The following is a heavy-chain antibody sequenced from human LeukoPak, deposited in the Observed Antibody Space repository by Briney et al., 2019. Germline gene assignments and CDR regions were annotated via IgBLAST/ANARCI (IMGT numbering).Heavy chain of an antibody. CDR3: ARDHLGDSYSDY. J-gene: IGHJ4*02. V-gene: IGHV3-23*01. D-gene: IGHD3-10*01. CDR2: ISGSGVST. Sequence: GGSLRLSCETSGFTFSSYAMSWVRQAPGKGLEWVSVISGSGVSTYYGDSVKGRFTISRDNSKNTLHPQMNSLRAEDTAVYYCARDHLGDSYSDYWGQGTLVTVSS. CDR1: GFTFSSYA.